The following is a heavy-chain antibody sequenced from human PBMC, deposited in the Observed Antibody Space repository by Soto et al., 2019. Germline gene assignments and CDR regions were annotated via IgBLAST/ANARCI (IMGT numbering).Heavy chain of an antibody. CDR1: GFSFSSFA. CDR2: VSGRGGDT. J-gene: IGHJ4*02. D-gene: IGHD3-3*01. CDR3: AKVPNFDFWSGFSGVYFDY. Sequence: EVHLLQSGGGLVQPGGSLRLSCAASGFSFSSFALSWVRQSPGKGLEWVAAVSGRGGDTYYANSVKGRFTISRDNSQNSLYVQMNRLRAEDSAIYYCAKVPNFDFWSGFSGVYFDYWGQGTLVSVSS. V-gene: IGHV3-23*01.